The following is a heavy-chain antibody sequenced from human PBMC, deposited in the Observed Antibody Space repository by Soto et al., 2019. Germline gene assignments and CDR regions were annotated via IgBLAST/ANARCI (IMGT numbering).Heavy chain of an antibody. Sequence: QVQLVQSGAEVKKPGSSVKVSCKASGGTFSSYTISWVRQAPGQGLEWMGRIIPILGIANYAQKFQGRVTITADKSTSTAYMELSSLRSEDTAVCYCARVGSGRPFDYWGQGTLVTVSS. D-gene: IGHD6-19*01. J-gene: IGHJ4*02. CDR3: ARVGSGRPFDY. CDR2: IIPILGIA. CDR1: GGTFSSYT. V-gene: IGHV1-69*02.